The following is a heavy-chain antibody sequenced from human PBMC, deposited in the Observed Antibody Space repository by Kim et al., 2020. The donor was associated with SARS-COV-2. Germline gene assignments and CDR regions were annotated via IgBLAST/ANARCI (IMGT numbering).Heavy chain of an antibody. CDR2: ISGRGGST. J-gene: IGHJ6*01. CDR3: SKAAFLGFGNDYYYG. D-gene: IGHD3-10*01. CDR1: GFTFSSYA. V-gene: IGHV3-23*01. Sequence: GGSLRLSCAASGFTFSSYAMSWVRQAPGKGLEWVSAISGRGGSTYYAYSAKGRFTISSDNSKTTMNLQMNSMSAENTAAYDCSKAAFLGFGNDYYYG.